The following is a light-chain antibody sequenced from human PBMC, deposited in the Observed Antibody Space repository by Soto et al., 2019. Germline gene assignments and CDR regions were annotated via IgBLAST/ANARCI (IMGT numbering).Light chain of an antibody. CDR3: QQRSNVPPEAT. J-gene: IGKJ3*01. CDR2: DAS. Sequence: EIVLTQSPDTLSLSPGERATLSCRASQSVRSSLAWYQQKPGQAPRLLIYDASNRATGIPARFSGSGSGTDFTLTISSLEPEDFAFYYGQQRSNVPPEATFGPGTKVDIK. CDR1: QSVRSS. V-gene: IGKV3-11*01.